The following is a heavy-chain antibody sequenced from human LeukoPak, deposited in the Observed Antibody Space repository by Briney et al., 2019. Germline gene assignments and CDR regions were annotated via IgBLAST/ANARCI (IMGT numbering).Heavy chain of an antibody. CDR2: INAVNGNT. V-gene: IGHV1-3*01. D-gene: IGHD5-18*01. J-gene: IGHJ4*02. CDR3: ARDGGYSYGYASDY. Sequence: ASVKVSCKASGYTFAKYAIHWVRQAPGQRLEWMGWINAVNGNTKYSQKFQGRVTITRDTSASTAYMELSSLRSEDTAVYYCARDGGYSYGYASDYWGQGTLVTVSS. CDR1: GYTFAKYA.